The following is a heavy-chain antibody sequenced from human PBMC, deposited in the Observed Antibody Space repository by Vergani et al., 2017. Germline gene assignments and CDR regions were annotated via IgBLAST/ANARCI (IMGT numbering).Heavy chain of an antibody. CDR2: ISAYNGNT. CDR3: ARERSRLAGPAAHYYYYGMDV. D-gene: IGHD2-2*01. J-gene: IGHJ6*02. Sequence: QVQLVQSGAEVKKPGASVKVSCKASGYTFTSYGISWVRQAPGQGLEWMGWISAYNGNTNYAQKLQGRVTLTTDTSTSTAYMELRSLRSDDTAVYYCARERSRLAGPAAHYYYYGMDVWGQGTTVTVSS. CDR1: GYTFTSYG. V-gene: IGHV1-18*01.